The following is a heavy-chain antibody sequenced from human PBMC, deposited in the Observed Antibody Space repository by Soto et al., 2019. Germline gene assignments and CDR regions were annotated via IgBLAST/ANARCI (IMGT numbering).Heavy chain of an antibody. D-gene: IGHD3-10*01. Sequence: GGSLRLSCAASGFTFSSYGMHWVRQAPGKGLEWVAVIWYDGSNKYYADSVKGRFTISRDNSKNTLYLQMNSLRAEDTAVYYCARPMVRGYLYAFDIWGQGTMVTVSS. CDR2: IWYDGSNK. CDR3: ARPMVRGYLYAFDI. J-gene: IGHJ3*02. CDR1: GFTFSSYG. V-gene: IGHV3-33*01.